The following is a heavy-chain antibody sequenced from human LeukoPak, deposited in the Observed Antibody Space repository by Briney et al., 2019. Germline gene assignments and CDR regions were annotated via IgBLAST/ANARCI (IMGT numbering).Heavy chain of an antibody. Sequence: PSETLSLTCTVSGYSISSDFYWGWIRQPPGKGLEWIGSIYHTGSTFYSPSLKSRVTISLGTSKNQLSLKVDSVTAADTAIYYCARVPTVANWFDPWGQGTLVTVSS. V-gene: IGHV4-38-2*02. CDR2: IYHTGST. D-gene: IGHD4-23*01. CDR1: GYSISSDFY. CDR3: ARVPTVANWFDP. J-gene: IGHJ5*02.